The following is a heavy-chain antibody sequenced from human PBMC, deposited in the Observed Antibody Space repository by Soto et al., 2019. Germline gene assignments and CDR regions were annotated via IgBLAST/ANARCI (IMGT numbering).Heavy chain of an antibody. CDR3: FALVEMATIFHYYYGMDV. D-gene: IGHD5-12*01. V-gene: IGHV3-73*01. J-gene: IGHJ6*02. CDR2: IRSKANSYAT. Sequence: GGSLRLSCAASGFTFSGSAMHWVRQASGKGLEWVGRIRSKANSYATAYAASVKGRFTISRDDSKNTAYLQMNSLKTEDTAVYYCFALVEMATIFHYYYGMDVWGQGTTVTVSS. CDR1: GFTFSGSA.